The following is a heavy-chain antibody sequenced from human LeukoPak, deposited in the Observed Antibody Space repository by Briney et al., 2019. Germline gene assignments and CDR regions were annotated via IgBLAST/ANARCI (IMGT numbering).Heavy chain of an antibody. CDR3: ARDLYYYDSSGYYGNAEYFQH. V-gene: IGHV1-46*01. D-gene: IGHD3-22*01. J-gene: IGHJ1*01. Sequence: ASVKVSCKASGYTFTSYYMHWVRQAPGQGLEWMGIINPSGGSTSYAQKFQGRVTMTRDTSTSTVYMELSSLRSEDTAVYYCARDLYYYDSSGYYGNAEYFQHWGQGTLVTVSS. CDR2: INPSGGST. CDR1: GYTFTSYY.